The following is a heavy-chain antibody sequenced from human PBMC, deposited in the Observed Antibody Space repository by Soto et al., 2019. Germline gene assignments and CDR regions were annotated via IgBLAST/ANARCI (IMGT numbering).Heavy chain of an antibody. CDR3: ARHGGRGSSSWYLGGGSPPGGGLWAFDY. J-gene: IGHJ4*02. CDR2: ICCSGST. CDR1: GGSVSSCSCC. Sequence: PSETLSLTYAVSGGSVSSCSCCWIWNRQGPGKGWEGIGYICCSGSTYSNPSLKSRVTMSVDTSKNQFSLKLSSVTAADTAVYYCARHGGRGSSSWYLGGGSPPGGGLWAFDYWGQGTLVTVSS. D-gene: IGHD6-13*01. V-gene: IGHV4-61*01.